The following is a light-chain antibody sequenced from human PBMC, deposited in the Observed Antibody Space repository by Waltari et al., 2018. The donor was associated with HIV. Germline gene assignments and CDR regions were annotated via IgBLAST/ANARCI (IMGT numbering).Light chain of an antibody. Sequence: EIVLPQSPAPLSVSPGERATLSCRASQSVSSNLAWYQQKPGQAPRLLIYDAATRATGIPARFSGSGSGTYFTLTISSLQSEDFAVYYCQQYNNWPPGTFGQGAKLEIK. V-gene: IGKV3-15*01. CDR1: QSVSSN. CDR2: DAA. J-gene: IGKJ2*01. CDR3: QQYNNWPPGT.